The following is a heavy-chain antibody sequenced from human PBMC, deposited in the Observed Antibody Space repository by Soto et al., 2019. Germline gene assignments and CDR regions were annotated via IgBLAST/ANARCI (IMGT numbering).Heavy chain of an antibody. CDR2: IYWNDDK. D-gene: IGHD6-19*01. Sequence: SGLTLVNPTQTLTLTCIFSGFSLRTSGVGVGWIRQPPGKALEWLGFIYWNDDKRYSPSLKSRLTITKDTSKNQVVLTMTNMDPVDTATYYCAKSCSSGWYGWFDPWGQGTLVTSPQ. V-gene: IGHV2-5*01. CDR3: AKSCSSGWYGWFDP. CDR1: GFSLRTSGVG. J-gene: IGHJ5*02.